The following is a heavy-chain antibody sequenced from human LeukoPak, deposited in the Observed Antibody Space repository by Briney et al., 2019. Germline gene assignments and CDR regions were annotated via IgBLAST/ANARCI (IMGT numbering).Heavy chain of an antibody. D-gene: IGHD4-17*01. J-gene: IGHJ4*02. CDR2: ISSGSGTI. V-gene: IGHV3-48*04. Sequence: GGSLRLSCAASGFTFSSYSMNWVRQAPGKGLEWVSYISSGSGTIYYAHSVKGRFTISRDNAKNSLYLQMNSLRAEDTAVYYCARDGFDYGDYAYWGQGTLVTVSS. CDR3: ARDGFDYGDYAY. CDR1: GFTFSSYS.